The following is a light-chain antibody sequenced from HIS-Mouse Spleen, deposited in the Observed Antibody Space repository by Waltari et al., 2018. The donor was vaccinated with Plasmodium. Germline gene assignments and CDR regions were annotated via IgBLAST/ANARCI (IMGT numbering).Light chain of an antibody. CDR3: YSTDSSGNHRV. J-gene: IGLJ3*02. CDR2: EDS. V-gene: IGLV3-10*01. Sequence: SYELTQPPSVSVSPGQTARITCSGDALPKKYAYWYQQKSGQAPVLVIYEDSKLPSGIPEGCSGSSSGTMATLTISGAQVEDEADYYCYSTDSSGNHRVFGGGTKLTVL. CDR1: ALPKKY.